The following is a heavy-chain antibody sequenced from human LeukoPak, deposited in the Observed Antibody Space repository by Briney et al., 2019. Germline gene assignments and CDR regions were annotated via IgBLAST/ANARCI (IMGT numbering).Heavy chain of an antibody. CDR1: GGTFSSYA. V-gene: IGHV1-69*13. CDR2: IIPIFGTA. J-gene: IGHJ5*02. Sequence: SVRVSCKASGGTFSSYAISWVRQAPGQGLEWMGGIIPIFGTANYAQKFQGRVTITADESTSTAYMELSSLRSEDTAVYYCARGSDVRYFDKRIKNWFDPWGQGTLVTVSS. D-gene: IGHD3-9*01. CDR3: ARGSDVRYFDKRIKNWFDP.